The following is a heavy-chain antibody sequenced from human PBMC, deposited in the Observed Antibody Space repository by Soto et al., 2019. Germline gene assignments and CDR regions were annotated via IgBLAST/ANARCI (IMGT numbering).Heavy chain of an antibody. J-gene: IGHJ4*02. CDR2: ISSSSSYT. V-gene: IGHV3-11*06. CDR1: GFTFSDYY. CDR3: SREGSGSYAFDD. D-gene: IGHD1-26*01. Sequence: QVQLVESGGGLVKPGGSLRLSCAASGFTFSDYYMSWIRQAPGKGLEWVSYISSSSSYTNYADSVKGRFTISRDNAKNSLYLQMNSLRAEDTAVYYCSREGSGSYAFDDWGQGTLVTVSS.